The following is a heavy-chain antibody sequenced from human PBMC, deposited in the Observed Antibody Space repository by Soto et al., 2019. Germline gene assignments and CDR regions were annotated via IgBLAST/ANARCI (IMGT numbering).Heavy chain of an antibody. CDR2: VYSSGTT. J-gene: IGHJ4*02. CDR1: GGSISPYS. D-gene: IGHD2-15*01. V-gene: IGHV4-4*07. CDR3: ARESGGNWAYEAY. Sequence: QVQLQESGPGLVKPSETLSLTCSVSGGSISPYSCSWIRQPVGKGLERIGRVYSSGTTQYNPSRRSRVTMSLDTSTNQFSLNLNSVTAADTAVYYCARESGGNWAYEAYWGQGTLVTVSS.